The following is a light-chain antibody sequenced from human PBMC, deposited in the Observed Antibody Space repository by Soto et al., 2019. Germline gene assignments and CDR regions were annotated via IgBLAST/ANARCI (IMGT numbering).Light chain of an antibody. V-gene: IGKV3D-11*01. CDR1: EGVSND. J-gene: IGKJ5*01. CDR3: QQRSNWPIT. Sequence: EIVLTQSPASLSVSAGDRATLSCRASEGVSNDLAWYQQKPGKAPRRLIYGASTRATGVPPRFSGSGSGTDFTLTISSLEPEDFAVYYCQQRSNWPITFGQGTRLEI. CDR2: GAS.